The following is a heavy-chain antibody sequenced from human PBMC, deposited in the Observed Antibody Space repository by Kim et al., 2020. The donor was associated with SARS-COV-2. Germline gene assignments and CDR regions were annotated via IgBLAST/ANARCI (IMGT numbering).Heavy chain of an antibody. Sequence: SETLSLTCTVSGGSISSYYWSWIRQPPGKGLEWIGYIYYSGSTNYNPSLKSRVTISVDTSKNQFSLKLSSVTAADTAVYYFARLIRRLYYFDYWGQGTLV. J-gene: IGHJ4*02. V-gene: IGHV4-59*01. CDR3: ARLIRRLYYFDY. D-gene: IGHD2-8*01. CDR2: IYYSGST. CDR1: GGSISSYY.